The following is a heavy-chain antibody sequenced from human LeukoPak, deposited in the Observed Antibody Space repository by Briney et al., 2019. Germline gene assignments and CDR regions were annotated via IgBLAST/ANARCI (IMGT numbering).Heavy chain of an antibody. V-gene: IGHV3-15*07. D-gene: IGHD3-22*01. CDR2: IKSKTDGGTT. Sequence: GESLRLSCAASGFHFGDYAMYWVRQAPGKGLEWVGRIKSKTDGGTTDYAAPVKGRFTISRDDSKNTLYLQMNSLKTEDTAVYYCTTDPETYDSSGYPVDYWGQGTLVTVSS. J-gene: IGHJ4*02. CDR1: GFHFGDYA. CDR3: TTDPETYDSSGYPVDY.